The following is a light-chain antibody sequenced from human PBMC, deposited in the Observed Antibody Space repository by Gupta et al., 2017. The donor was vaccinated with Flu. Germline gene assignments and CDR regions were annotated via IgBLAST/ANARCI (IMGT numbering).Light chain of an antibody. Sequence: DVVVTQSPLSLAVTLGQPASISCRSSQGLVYSDENTYLHWIQQRPGQSPRRLIYLVSNRESGVPDRFSGSGSGTDFTLRISRVEADDVGIYYCMQGAHWPWAFGQGTKLEIK. CDR3: MQGAHWPWA. V-gene: IGKV2-30*01. CDR1: QGLVYSDENTY. CDR2: LVS. J-gene: IGKJ1*01.